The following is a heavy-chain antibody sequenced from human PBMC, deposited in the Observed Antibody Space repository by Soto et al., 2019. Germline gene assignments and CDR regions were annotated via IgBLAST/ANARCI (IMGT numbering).Heavy chain of an antibody. D-gene: IGHD5-12*01. V-gene: IGHV1-18*04. J-gene: IGHJ4*02. CDR3: ARDREMATSMGDFDY. Sequence: ASVNVSCKASGYTFTSYGISWVRQAPGQGLEWMGWISAYNGNTNYAQKLQGRVTMTTDTSTSTAYMELRSLRSDDTAVYYCARDREMATSMGDFDYWGQGTLVTVSS. CDR1: GYTFTSYG. CDR2: ISAYNGNT.